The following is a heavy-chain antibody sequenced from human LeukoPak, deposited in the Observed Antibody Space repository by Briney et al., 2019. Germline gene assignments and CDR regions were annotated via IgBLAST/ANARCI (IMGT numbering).Heavy chain of an antibody. V-gene: IGHV1-18*04. CDR2: ISTYNGNT. Sequence: ASVKVSCKASGYSFTGYYLDWVRQAPGQGLEWMGWISTYNGNTNYAQKFQGRVVMTTDTFTSTAYMELRSLRSDDTALYYCARVDSSGETLFDYWGQGTLVTVSS. CDR1: GYSFTGYY. CDR3: ARVDSSGETLFDY. D-gene: IGHD3-22*01. J-gene: IGHJ4*02.